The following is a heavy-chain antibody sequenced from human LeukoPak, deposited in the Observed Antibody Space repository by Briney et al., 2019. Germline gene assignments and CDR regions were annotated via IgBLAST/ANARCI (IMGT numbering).Heavy chain of an antibody. V-gene: IGHV3-21*01. D-gene: IGHD2-15*01. CDR3: ARAVYCSGGGCFWYFDL. J-gene: IGHJ2*01. CDR1: GISFSNHS. CDR2: ISSSSRFI. Sequence: PGGSLRLSCAASGISFSNHSMNWVRQAPGKGLEWVSLISSSSRFIYYGDSVKGRFTISRDNAKKSLYLQMNSLRAEDTAVYYCARAVYCSGGGCFWYFDLWGRGTLVTVSS.